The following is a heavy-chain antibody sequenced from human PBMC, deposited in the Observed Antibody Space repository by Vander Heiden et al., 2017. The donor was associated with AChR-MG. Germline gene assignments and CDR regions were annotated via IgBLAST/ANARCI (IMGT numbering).Heavy chain of an antibody. J-gene: IGHJ3*02. V-gene: IGHV3-21*01. CDR2: ISSSSSYI. CDR1: GFTFSSYS. CDR3: ARLNDCSGGSCKGAFDI. Sequence: EVQLVESGGGLVKPGGSLRLSCAASGFTFSSYSMNWVRQAPGKGLEGVSSISSSSSYIYYADSVKGRFTISRDNAKNSLYLQMNSLRAEDTAVYYCARLNDCSGGSCKGAFDIWGQGTMVTVSS. D-gene: IGHD2-15*01.